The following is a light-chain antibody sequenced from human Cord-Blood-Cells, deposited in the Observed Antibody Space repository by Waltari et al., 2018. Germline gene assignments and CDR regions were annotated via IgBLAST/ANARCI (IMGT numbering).Light chain of an antibody. CDR1: QSISSW. V-gene: IGKV1-5*01. Sequence: DIQMTQSPSTLSASVGDSVTITCRASQSISSWLAWYQQKPGQAPKLLIYDASSLESGVPSRFSGSGSGTEFTLTISSLQPDDFATYYCQQYNSYSPTFGQGTKLEIK. J-gene: IGKJ2*01. CDR2: DAS. CDR3: QQYNSYSPT.